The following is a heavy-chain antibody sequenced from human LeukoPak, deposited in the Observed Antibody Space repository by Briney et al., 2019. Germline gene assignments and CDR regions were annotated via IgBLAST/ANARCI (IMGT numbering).Heavy chain of an antibody. J-gene: IGHJ4*02. V-gene: IGHV3-23*01. CDR3: AKDYVRYSGAAVAPEFDY. CDR1: GFTFSSYA. D-gene: IGHD3-10*02. Sequence: PGGSLRLSCAASGFTFSSYAMSWVRQAPGKGLEWVSAISGSGGSTYYADSVKGRFTISRDNSKNTLYLQMNSLRAEDTAVYYCAKDYVRYSGAAVAPEFDYWGQGTLVTVSS. CDR2: ISGSGGST.